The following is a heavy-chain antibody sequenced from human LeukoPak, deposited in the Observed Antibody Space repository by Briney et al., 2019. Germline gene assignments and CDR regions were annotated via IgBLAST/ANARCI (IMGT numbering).Heavy chain of an antibody. CDR2: INSDGSST. Sequence: PGGSLRLSCAASGFTFSGYWLHWVRQAPGKGPVWVSRINSDGSSTSYAGSVKGRFTISRDNTKNTLYLQMNSLRAEDTAVYYCARDLYSYGYPEDRYFDYWGQGTLVTVSS. CDR1: GFTFSGYW. D-gene: IGHD5-18*01. V-gene: IGHV3-74*01. CDR3: ARDLYSYGYPEDRYFDY. J-gene: IGHJ4*02.